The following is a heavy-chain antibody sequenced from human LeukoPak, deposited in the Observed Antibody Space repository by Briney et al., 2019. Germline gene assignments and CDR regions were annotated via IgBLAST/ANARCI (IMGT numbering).Heavy chain of an antibody. CDR1: GYTFTGYY. Sequence: ASVKVSCKASGYTFTGYYMHWVRQAPGQGLEWMGRINPNSGGTNYAQKFQGRVTMTRDTSISTAYMELSRLRSDDTAVYYCARDLASGSYHFDYWGQGTLVTVSS. J-gene: IGHJ4*02. V-gene: IGHV1-2*06. D-gene: IGHD1-26*01. CDR3: ARDLASGSYHFDY. CDR2: INPNSGGT.